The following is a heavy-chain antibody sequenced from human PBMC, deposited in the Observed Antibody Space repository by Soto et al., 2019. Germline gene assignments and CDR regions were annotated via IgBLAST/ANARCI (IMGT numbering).Heavy chain of an antibody. J-gene: IGHJ4*02. V-gene: IGHV3-30*18. CDR1: GFTFSSYG. D-gene: IGHD3-10*01. CDR3: AKGAVMVRGPTISHPDY. CDR2: ISYDGSKK. Sequence: QVQLVESGGGVVQPGRSLRLSCAASGFTFSSYGMHWVRQAPGKGLEWVAVISYDGSKKYYADSVKGRFTISRDNSKNTLYLQMNSLRAEDTAVYYCAKGAVMVRGPTISHPDYWGQGPLVTVSS.